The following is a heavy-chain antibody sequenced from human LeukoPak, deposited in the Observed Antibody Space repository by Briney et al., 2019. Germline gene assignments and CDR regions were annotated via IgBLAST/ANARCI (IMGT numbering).Heavy chain of an antibody. J-gene: IGHJ4*02. D-gene: IGHD3-22*01. V-gene: IGHV3-23*01. CDR2: ISGSGGST. CDR3: AKEPALNYYDSSGYYDY. CDR1: GFTFSSYA. Sequence: GGSLRLSCAASGFTFSSYAMSWVRQAPGKGLEWVSAISGSGGSTYYADSVKGRFTISRDNSKNTLYLQMNSLRAEDTAVCYCAKEPALNYYDSSGYYDYWGQGTLVTVSS.